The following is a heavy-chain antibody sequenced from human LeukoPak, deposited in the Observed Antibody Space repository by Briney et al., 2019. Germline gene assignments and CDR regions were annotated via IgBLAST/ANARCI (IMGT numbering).Heavy chain of an antibody. D-gene: IGHD3-10*01. Sequence: ASVKVSCKASGYTFTSYYMHRVRQAPGQGLEWMGWINPNSGGTNYAQKFQGRVTMTRDTSISTAYMELSRLRSDDTAVYYCARVLGLITMVRGALEDAFDIWGQGTMVTVSS. J-gene: IGHJ3*02. V-gene: IGHV1-2*02. CDR1: GYTFTSYY. CDR3: ARVLGLITMVRGALEDAFDI. CDR2: INPNSGGT.